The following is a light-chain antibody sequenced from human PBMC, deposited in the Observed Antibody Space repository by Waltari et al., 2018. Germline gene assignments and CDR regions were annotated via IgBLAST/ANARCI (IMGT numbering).Light chain of an antibody. CDR1: QSVFNY. Sequence: VLTQSPPTLSLSAGERATLSCRASQSVFNYLAWYQQKRAQAPRLLIYDTSKRATGIPARFSGSGSGTDFTLTISNLEADDFALYYCQQGSILPLTFGGGTKVEIK. J-gene: IGKJ4*01. V-gene: IGKV3-11*01. CDR2: DTS. CDR3: QQGSILPLT.